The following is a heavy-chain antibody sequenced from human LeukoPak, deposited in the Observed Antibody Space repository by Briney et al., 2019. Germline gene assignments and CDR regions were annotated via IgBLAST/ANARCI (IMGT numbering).Heavy chain of an antibody. D-gene: IGHD1-26*01. CDR1: GYSFTTYW. J-gene: IGHJ4*02. Sequence: GESLKISCKCSGYSFTTYWSAWVRQIPGKGLEWIGIIYPGDTDTTNSPSFQSQLTISADKSISTAYLQWSSLKASETAMYYCARRVHRGGSYSSHSDYWGQGTLVTVSS. CDR3: ARRVHRGGSYSSHSDY. CDR2: IYPGDTDT. V-gene: IGHV5-51*01.